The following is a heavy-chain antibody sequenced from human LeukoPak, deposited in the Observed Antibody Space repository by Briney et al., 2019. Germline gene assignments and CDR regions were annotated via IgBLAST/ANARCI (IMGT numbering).Heavy chain of an antibody. CDR2: VSAYNGNT. CDR1: GYSFTSYG. V-gene: IGHV1-18*01. Sequence: ASVKVSCKASGYSFTSYGISWVRQAPGQGLEWVGWVSAYNGNTDYAQKFQGRVTMTTGTSTTTAYMELRSLKSDDTAVYYCARGPLSGSYGDYWGQGTLVTVSS. CDR3: ARGPLSGSYGDY. D-gene: IGHD1-26*01. J-gene: IGHJ4*02.